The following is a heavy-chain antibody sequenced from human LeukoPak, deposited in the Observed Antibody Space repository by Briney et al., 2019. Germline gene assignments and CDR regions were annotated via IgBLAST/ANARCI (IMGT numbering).Heavy chain of an antibody. V-gene: IGHV4-34*01. Sequence: SETLSLTCAVCGGSFSGYYWSWIRQPPGKGLEWIGEINHSGSTNYNPSLKSRVTISVDTSKNQFSLKLSSVTAADTAVYYCARAYYDFWSGYLTPLFFDYWGQGTLVTVSS. D-gene: IGHD3-3*01. CDR1: GGSFSGYY. CDR3: ARAYYDFWSGYLTPLFFDY. J-gene: IGHJ4*02. CDR2: INHSGST.